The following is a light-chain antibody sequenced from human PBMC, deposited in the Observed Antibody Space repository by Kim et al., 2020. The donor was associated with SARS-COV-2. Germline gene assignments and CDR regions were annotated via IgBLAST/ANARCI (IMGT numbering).Light chain of an antibody. CDR1: QSVSSSY. CDR2: GAS. J-gene: IGKJ2*01. Sequence: SPGERATLSCRASQSVSSSYVAWHQQIPRQAPRLIIYGASSRATGIPDRFSSSGSGTDFTLTISRLEPEDFAVYYCQQYGSSPYTFGQGTKLEIK. V-gene: IGKV3-20*01. CDR3: QQYGSSPYT.